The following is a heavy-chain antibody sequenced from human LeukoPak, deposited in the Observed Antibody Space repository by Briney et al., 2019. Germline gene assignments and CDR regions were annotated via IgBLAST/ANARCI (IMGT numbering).Heavy chain of an antibody. CDR3: ARDRYYYDSSGYYPRRDYYYYMDV. J-gene: IGHJ6*03. D-gene: IGHD3-22*01. CDR2: ISYDGSNK. CDR1: GFTFSSYA. V-gene: IGHV3-30*04. Sequence: QPGGSLRLSCAASGFTFSSYAMHWVRQAPGKGLEWVAVISYDGSNKYYADSVKGRFTISRDNSKNTLYLQMNSLRAEDTAVYYCARDRYYYDSSGYYPRRDYYYYMDVWGKGTTVTVSS.